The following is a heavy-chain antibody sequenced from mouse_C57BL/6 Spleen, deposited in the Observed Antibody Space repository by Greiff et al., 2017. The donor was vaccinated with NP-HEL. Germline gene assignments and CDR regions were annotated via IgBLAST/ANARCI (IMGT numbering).Heavy chain of an antibody. V-gene: IGHV1-7*01. J-gene: IGHJ2*01. CDR2: INPSSGYT. CDR1: GYTFTSYW. CDR3: TRVIYDGYYFDY. D-gene: IGHD2-3*01. Sequence: QVQLQQSGAELAKPGASVKLSCKASGYTFTSYWMHWVKQRPGQGLEWIGYINPSSGYTKYNQKFKDKATLTADKSSSTAYLQLSSPTYEDSAVYYCTRVIYDGYYFDYWGQGTTLTVSS.